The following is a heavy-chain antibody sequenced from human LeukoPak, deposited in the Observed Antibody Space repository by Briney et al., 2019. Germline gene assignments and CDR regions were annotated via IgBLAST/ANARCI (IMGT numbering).Heavy chain of an antibody. CDR2: IWYDGSNK. Sequence: GGSLRLSCIPSGFTFNSYAMFWVRQAPGKGLEWVSLIWYDGSNKYYADSVKGRFTISRDNSKNTLYLQMNSLRAEDTAVYYCASTFPYCSDDDCALGGQGTLVTVSS. V-gene: IGHV3-33*07. CDR1: GFTFNSYA. D-gene: IGHD2-15*01. CDR3: ASTFPYCSDDDCAL. J-gene: IGHJ1*01.